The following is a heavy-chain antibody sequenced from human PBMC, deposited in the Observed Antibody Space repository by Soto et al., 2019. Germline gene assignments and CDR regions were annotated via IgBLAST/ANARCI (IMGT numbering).Heavy chain of an antibody. D-gene: IGHD1-26*01. CDR1: GHSFTTYW. CDR2: IYPGDSRT. CDR3: ARLGIVGATVNAFDI. Sequence: PGESLKISCEDSGHSFTTYWIAWVRQMPGKGLEWMGIIYPGDSRTTYSPSFQGQVTISADKSISTAYLQWSSLKASDTAMYYCARLGIVGATVNAFDIWGQGTMVTVSS. V-gene: IGHV5-51*01. J-gene: IGHJ3*02.